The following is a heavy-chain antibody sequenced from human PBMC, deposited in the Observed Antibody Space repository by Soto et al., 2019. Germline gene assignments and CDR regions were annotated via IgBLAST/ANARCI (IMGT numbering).Heavy chain of an antibody. CDR3: ARGPYDSTGYFSAFDI. D-gene: IGHD3-22*01. CDR2: IFHGGTT. Sequence: PSETLSLTCTVSGGSISSGSYSWSWIRQPPGKGLEWIGYIFHGGTTYYNPSLKSRVTISVDRSKSQFSLRLSSVTASDTAMYYCARGPYDSTGYFSAFDIWGQGTMATVSS. J-gene: IGHJ3*02. V-gene: IGHV4-30-2*01. CDR1: GGSISSGSYS.